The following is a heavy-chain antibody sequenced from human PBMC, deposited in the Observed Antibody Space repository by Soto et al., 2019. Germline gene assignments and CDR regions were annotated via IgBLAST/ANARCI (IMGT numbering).Heavy chain of an antibody. CDR3: ARSWEGGSGSDYAY. CDR1: GGSISSGGYY. CDR2: IYYSGST. Sequence: QVQLQESGPGLVKPSQTLSLTCTVSGGSISSGGYYWSWIRQHPGKGLEWIGYIYYSGSTYYNTSLKSRYTISVDTSKNQFSLKLSCVTAADTAVYYCARSWEGGSGSDYAYWGQGTLVTVSS. J-gene: IGHJ4*02. V-gene: IGHV4-31*03. D-gene: IGHD3-10*01.